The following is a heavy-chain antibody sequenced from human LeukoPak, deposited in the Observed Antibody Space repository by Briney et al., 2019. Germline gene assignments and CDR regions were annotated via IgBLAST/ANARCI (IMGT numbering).Heavy chain of an antibody. CDR3: ARGPTRAMIVVVKKDAFDI. V-gene: IGHV4-34*01. CDR1: GGSFSGYY. Sequence: SETLSLTCAVYGGSFSGYYWRWIRQPPGKGLEWIGEINHSGSTNYNPSLKSRVTISVDTSKNQFSLKLSSVTAADTAVYYCARGPTRAMIVVVKKDAFDIWGQGTMVTVSS. J-gene: IGHJ3*02. CDR2: INHSGST. D-gene: IGHD3-22*01.